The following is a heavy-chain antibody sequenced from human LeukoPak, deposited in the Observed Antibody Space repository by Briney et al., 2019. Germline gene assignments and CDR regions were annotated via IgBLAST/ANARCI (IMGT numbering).Heavy chain of an antibody. CDR1: GITFSSYS. J-gene: IGHJ3*02. V-gene: IGHV3-21*01. CDR2: ISSSSSYI. CDR3: ASGILADAFDI. Sequence: PGGSLRVSCAASGITFSSYSMNWVRQAPGKGLEWVSSISSSSSYIYYADSVKGRFTISRDNAKNSLYLQMNSLRAEDTAVYYCASGILADAFDIWGQGTMVTVSS. D-gene: IGHD1-14*01.